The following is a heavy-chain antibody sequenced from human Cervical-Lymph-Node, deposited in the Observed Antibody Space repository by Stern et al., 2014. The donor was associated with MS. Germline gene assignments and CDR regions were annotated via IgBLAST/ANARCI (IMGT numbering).Heavy chain of an antibody. CDR1: GGSFSKYA. CDR3: ATSLDADYIGYFDS. D-gene: IGHD4-11*01. CDR2: FYPSDSDI. Sequence: VQLVQSGAEVKKPGESLKISCRNSGGSFSKYAIAWVRQMPGTGLEWMGMFYPSDSDIRYSPSFQGQVTISADQSISTAYLQWSSLKASDTAIYYCATSLDADYIGYFDSWGQGTLVTVSS. J-gene: IGHJ4*02. V-gene: IGHV5-51*03.